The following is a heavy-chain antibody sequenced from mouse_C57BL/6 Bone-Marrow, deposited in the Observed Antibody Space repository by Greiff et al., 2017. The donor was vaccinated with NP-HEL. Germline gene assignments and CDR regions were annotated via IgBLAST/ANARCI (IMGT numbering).Heavy chain of an antibody. D-gene: IGHD1-1*01. CDR2: IDPSDSYT. Sequence: QVQLQQPGAELVRPGTSVKLSCKASGYTFTSYWMHWVKQRPGQGLEWIGVIDPSDSYTNYNQKFKGKATLTVDTSSSTAYMQLSSLTSEGSAVYYCARNAYYYGSRNWYFDVWGTGATVTVSS. J-gene: IGHJ1*03. CDR3: ARNAYYYGSRNWYFDV. V-gene: IGHV1-59*01. CDR1: GYTFTSYW.